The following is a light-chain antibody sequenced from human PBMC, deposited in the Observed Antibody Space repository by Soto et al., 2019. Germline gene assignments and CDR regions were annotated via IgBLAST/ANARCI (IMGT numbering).Light chain of an antibody. CDR2: GAS. J-gene: IGKJ5*01. CDR3: QQYGSSLST. CDR1: QSVSSSY. V-gene: IGKV3-20*01. Sequence: EIVLTQSPGTLSLSPGERATLSCRASQSVSSSYLAWYQQKPGQAPRLLIYGASSRSTGIPDRFSGSGSGTDCTLTISRLEPEDFAVYYCQQYGSSLSTFGQGTRLEIQ.